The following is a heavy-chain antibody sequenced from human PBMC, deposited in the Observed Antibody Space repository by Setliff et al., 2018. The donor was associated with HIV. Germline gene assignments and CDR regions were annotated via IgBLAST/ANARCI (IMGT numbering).Heavy chain of an antibody. CDR1: GVSIASYH. J-gene: IGHJ4*02. CDR3: ARLGGSTITRYFDF. Sequence: SETLSLTCSVTGVSIASYHWIWIRQAPGKGLEWIGYVYFSGTTNYNPSLKSRVTISIDPSENNFSLNLSSVTAADTAVYYCARLGGSTITRYFDFWGQGRLVTVSS. CDR2: VYFSGTT. D-gene: IGHD5-12*01. V-gene: IGHV4-59*08.